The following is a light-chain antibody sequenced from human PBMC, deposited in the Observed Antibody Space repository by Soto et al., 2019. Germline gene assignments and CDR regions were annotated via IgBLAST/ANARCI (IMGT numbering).Light chain of an antibody. CDR2: STN. CDR1: SGSVSTNYY. V-gene: IGLV8-61*01. Sequence: QTVVTQESSFSVSPGGTVTLTCGLSSGSVSTNYYPSWYQQTPGQAPRTLIYSTNTRSSGVPDRFSGSILGNKAALTITGAQSDDESDYYCALYLGIGISVIGTGTQVTVL. CDR3: ALYLGIGISV. J-gene: IGLJ1*01.